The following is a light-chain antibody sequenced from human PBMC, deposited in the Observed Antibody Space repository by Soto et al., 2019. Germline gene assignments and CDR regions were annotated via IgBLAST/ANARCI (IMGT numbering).Light chain of an antibody. CDR1: QSITSN. Sequence: DIQMTQSPSSLSASVGDRVTITCRASQSITSNLNWYQQTPGKAPKLLIYAASSLQSGVPSMFSGSGSGTDFTLTISSLQPEDFATYYCQQSYGSPITFGQGTRLEIK. V-gene: IGKV1-39*01. CDR3: QQSYGSPIT. J-gene: IGKJ5*01. CDR2: AAS.